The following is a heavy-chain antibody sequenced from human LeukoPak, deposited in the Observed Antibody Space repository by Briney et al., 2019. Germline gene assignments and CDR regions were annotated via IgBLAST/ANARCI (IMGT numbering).Heavy chain of an antibody. D-gene: IGHD5-18*01. CDR2: IYISGST. CDR3: ARDDVDTPTFDY. J-gene: IGHJ4*02. CDR1: GASISSYY. V-gene: IGHV4-4*07. Sequence: PSETLSLTCTVSGASISSYYWSWIRQSAGKRLEWIARIYISGSTDYNPSLKSRVIMSVDTSKNQLSLKLNSITAADTAVYYCARDDVDTPTFDYLGQGTLVTVSS.